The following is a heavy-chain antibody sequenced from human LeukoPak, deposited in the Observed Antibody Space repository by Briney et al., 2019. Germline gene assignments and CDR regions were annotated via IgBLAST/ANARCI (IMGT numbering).Heavy chain of an antibody. Sequence: PAGSLRLSCAASGFTFSSFWRSWVRQAQGKGLEWVANIKQDGREKGYVDSVKGRFTISRDNAKTSLYLQMNSLRAEDTAVYYCARDRGGWLRFCEPVFDYLGQGTLVTVSS. D-gene: IGHD5-12*01. J-gene: IGHJ4*02. V-gene: IGHV3-7*01. CDR1: GFTFSSFW. CDR3: ARDRGGWLRFCEPVFDY. CDR2: IKQDGREK.